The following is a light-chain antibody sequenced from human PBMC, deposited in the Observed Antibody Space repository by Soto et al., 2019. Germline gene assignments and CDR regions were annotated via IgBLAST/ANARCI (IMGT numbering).Light chain of an antibody. V-gene: IGKV3D-15*01. CDR2: GAS. Sequence: IVMTQSPATLSVSPGERSTLSCRASQSVYSNLAWYQQKPGQAPRLLIFGASTRATGIPARFSGSGSGTEFTLAIRSLQSEDFGVYYCQQYNNWPPLTFGGGTTVDIK. CDR3: QQYNNWPPLT. J-gene: IGKJ4*01. CDR1: QSVYSN.